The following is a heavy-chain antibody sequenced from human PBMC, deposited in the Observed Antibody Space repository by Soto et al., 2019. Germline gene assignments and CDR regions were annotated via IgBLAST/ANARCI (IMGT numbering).Heavy chain of an antibody. Sequence: GASVKVSCKASGFTFTNYGLNWVRQAPGQGLEWMGWVNANNGHTNYAQNLQGRVTMTTDTSTSTAYMELRCLTFDDTAVYYCARDIESVTAKHFFYYYAMDVWGQGTTVTVSS. CDR3: ARDIESVTAKHFFYYYAMDV. D-gene: IGHD2-8*01. CDR2: VNANNGHT. J-gene: IGHJ6*02. V-gene: IGHV1-18*01. CDR1: GFTFTNYG.